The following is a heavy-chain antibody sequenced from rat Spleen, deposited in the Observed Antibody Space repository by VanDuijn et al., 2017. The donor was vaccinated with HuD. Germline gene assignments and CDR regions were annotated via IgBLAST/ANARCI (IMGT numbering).Heavy chain of an antibody. CDR3: ARSGGGTGGFAY. Sequence: EVQLQESGPGLVKPSQSLSLTCSVTGYSITSSYRWNWIRKFPGNKLEWMGYINSAGSTNYNLSLKSRISITRDTSKNQFFLQVNSVTTEDTATYYCARSGGGTGGFAYWGQGTLVTVSS. D-gene: IGHD1-5*01. CDR2: INSAGST. J-gene: IGHJ3*01. V-gene: IGHV3-3*01. CDR1: GYSITSSYR.